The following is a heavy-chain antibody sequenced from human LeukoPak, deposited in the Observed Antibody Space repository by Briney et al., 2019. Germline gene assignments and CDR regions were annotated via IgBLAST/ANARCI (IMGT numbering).Heavy chain of an antibody. CDR1: GGSFSGYY. CDR2: INHSGST. Sequence: SETLSLTCAVYGGSFSGYYWSWIRQPPGKGLEWIGEINHSGSTNYNPSLKSRVTISVDTSKNQFSLKLSSVTAADTAVYYCARGRGGCSSTSCYDFDYWGQGTLVTVSS. CDR3: ARGRGGCSSTSCYDFDY. D-gene: IGHD2-2*01. V-gene: IGHV4-34*01. J-gene: IGHJ4*02.